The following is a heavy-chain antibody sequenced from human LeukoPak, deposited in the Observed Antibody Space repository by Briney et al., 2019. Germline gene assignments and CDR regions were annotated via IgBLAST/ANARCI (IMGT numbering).Heavy chain of an antibody. D-gene: IGHD5-12*01. Sequence: GGSLRLSCAASGFTFSSYEMNWVRQAPGKGLEWVSYISSSGSTIYYADSVKGRLTISRDNAKNSLYLQMNSLRAEDTAVYYCAIGGTRGIYSGYDPFDYWGQGTLVTVSS. CDR1: GFTFSSYE. V-gene: IGHV3-48*03. CDR2: ISSSGSTI. J-gene: IGHJ4*02. CDR3: AIGGTRGIYSGYDPFDY.